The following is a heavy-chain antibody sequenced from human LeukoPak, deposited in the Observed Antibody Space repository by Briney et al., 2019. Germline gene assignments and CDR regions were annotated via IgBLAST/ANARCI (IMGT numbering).Heavy chain of an antibody. CDR1: GFTFSGYA. J-gene: IGHJ4*02. D-gene: IGHD6-13*01. Sequence: SGGSLRLSCAASGFTFSGYAMSWVRQAPGKGLEWVSGISGSGGSTYYADSVKGRFTISRDNSKNTLYLQMNSLRAEDTAVYYCAKGGSSSWKHFDYWGQGTLVTVSS. CDR3: AKGGSSSWKHFDY. V-gene: IGHV3-23*01. CDR2: ISGSGGST.